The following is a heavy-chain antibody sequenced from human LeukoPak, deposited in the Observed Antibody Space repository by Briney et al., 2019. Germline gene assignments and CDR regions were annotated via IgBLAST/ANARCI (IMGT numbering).Heavy chain of an antibody. V-gene: IGHV3-30*02. D-gene: IGHD7-27*01. CDR1: GFTVSSNY. Sequence: PGGSLRLSCAASGFTVSSNYMSWVRQAPGKGLEWVAVIWYGGSNKYYADSVKGRFTISRDNSKNTLYLQMNSLRAEDTAVYYCAKGDWGLDYFDYWGQGTLVTVSS. J-gene: IGHJ4*02. CDR2: IWYGGSNK. CDR3: AKGDWGLDYFDY.